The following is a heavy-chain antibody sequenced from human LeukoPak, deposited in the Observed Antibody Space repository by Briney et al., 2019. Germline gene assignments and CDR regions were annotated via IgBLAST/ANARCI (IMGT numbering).Heavy chain of an antibody. D-gene: IGHD1-26*01. Sequence: SETLSLTCTVSDDSISSGAYYWTWIRQPPGKGLEWIGYISHSGSTYYNPSLKSRVTISVDMSRNQFSLKLSSVTAADTAVYYCARGSGSYYVEWFDPWGQGTLVTVSS. V-gene: IGHV4-30-2*01. J-gene: IGHJ5*02. CDR3: ARGSGSYYVEWFDP. CDR1: DDSISSGAYY. CDR2: ISHSGST.